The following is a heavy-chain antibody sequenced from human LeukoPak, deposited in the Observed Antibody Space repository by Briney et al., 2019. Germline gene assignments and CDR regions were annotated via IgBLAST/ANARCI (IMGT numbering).Heavy chain of an antibody. Sequence: GGSLRLSCAASGFTFSNAWMSWVRQAPGKGLEWVGRIKSKTDGGTTDYAAPVKGRFTISRDDSKNTLYLQMNSLKTEDTAVYYCTMHYYGSGSCNSFDYWGQGTLVTVSS. CDR1: GFTFSNAW. CDR3: TMHYYGSGSCNSFDY. V-gene: IGHV3-15*01. J-gene: IGHJ4*02. D-gene: IGHD3-10*01. CDR2: IKSKTDGGTT.